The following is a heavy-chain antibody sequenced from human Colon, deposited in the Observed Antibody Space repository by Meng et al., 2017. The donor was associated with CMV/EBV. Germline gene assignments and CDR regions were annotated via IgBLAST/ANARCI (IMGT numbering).Heavy chain of an antibody. V-gene: IGHV3-9*01. Sequence: SLKISCAASGFTFDDYAMHWVRQAPGKGLEWVSGISWNSGSIGYADSVKGRFTISRDNAKNSLYLQMNSLRAEDSGVYYCATTIVVLPAATTDYWGQGTLVTVSS. J-gene: IGHJ4*02. CDR3: ATTIVVLPAATTDY. CDR1: GFTFDDYA. D-gene: IGHD2-15*01. CDR2: ISWNSGSI.